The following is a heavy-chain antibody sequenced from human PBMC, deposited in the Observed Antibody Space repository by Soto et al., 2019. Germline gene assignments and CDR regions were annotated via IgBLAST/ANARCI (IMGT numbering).Heavy chain of an antibody. CDR1: GGSISSYY. D-gene: IGHD6-19*01. V-gene: IGHV4-59*08. J-gene: IGHJ3*02. Sequence: PSETLSLTCTVSGGSISSYYWSWIRQPPGKGLEWIGYIYYSGSTNYNPSLKSRVTISVDTSKNQFSLKLSSVTAADTAVYYCARQAFIAGDGTGYDAFDIWGQGTMVTV. CDR2: IYYSGST. CDR3: ARQAFIAGDGTGYDAFDI.